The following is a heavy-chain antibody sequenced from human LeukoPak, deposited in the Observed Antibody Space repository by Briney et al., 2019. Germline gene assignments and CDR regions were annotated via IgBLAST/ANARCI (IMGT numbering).Heavy chain of an antibody. CDR1: GFTFSSYN. CDR3: ASGVNYFDY. J-gene: IGHJ4*02. D-gene: IGHD3-3*01. CDR2: ISSRSSYI. V-gene: IGHV3-21*01. Sequence: GGSLRLSCAASGFTFSSYNMKWVRQAPGKGLEWVSSISSRSSYIFYADSVKGRFTISRDNAKKSLYLQMDSLRAEDTAVYYCASGVNYFDYWGQGTLVTVSS.